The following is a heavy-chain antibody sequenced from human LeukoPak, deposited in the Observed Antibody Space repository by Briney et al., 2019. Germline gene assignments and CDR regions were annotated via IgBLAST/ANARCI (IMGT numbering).Heavy chain of an antibody. Sequence: ASVKVSCKVSGYTLTELSMHWVRQAPGKGLEWMGGFDPEDGGTIYAQKFQGRVTMTEDTSTDTAYMELSSLRSEDTAVYYCARDPIGSRWPYYFDYWGQGTLVTVSS. CDR2: FDPEDGGT. V-gene: IGHV1-24*01. D-gene: IGHD6-13*01. CDR3: ARDPIGSRWPYYFDY. J-gene: IGHJ4*02. CDR1: GYTLTELS.